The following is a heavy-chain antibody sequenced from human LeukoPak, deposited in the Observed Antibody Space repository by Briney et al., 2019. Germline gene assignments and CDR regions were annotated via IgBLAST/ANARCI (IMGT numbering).Heavy chain of an antibody. CDR1: GGSISSYY. D-gene: IGHD3-22*01. V-gene: IGHV4-4*07. CDR2: IYTSGST. Sequence: SETLSLTCTVSGGSISSYYWSWIRQPAGKGLEWIGRIYTSGSTNYNPSLKSRVTMSVDTSKNQFSLKLSSVTAADTAVYYCARASVSYYDSSGYYDYWGQGTLVTVSS. J-gene: IGHJ4*02. CDR3: ARASVSYYDSSGYYDY.